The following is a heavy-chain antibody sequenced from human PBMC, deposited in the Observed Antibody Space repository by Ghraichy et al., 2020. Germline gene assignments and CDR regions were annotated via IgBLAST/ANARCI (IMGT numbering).Heavy chain of an antibody. D-gene: IGHD2-2*01. V-gene: IGHV1-18*01. CDR1: GDTFNMNG. J-gene: IGHJ4*02. CDR3: ARVTAAILGHCTSTNCYELDY. CDR2: ISAYNGHT. Sequence: ASVKVSCKASGDTFNMNGISWVRQAPGQGLEWMGWISAYNGHTDYSQKFQDRVDMTTDTSTSTAYMELRSLRSDDTAVYYCARVTAAILGHCTSTNCYELDYWGQGSLVIVSP.